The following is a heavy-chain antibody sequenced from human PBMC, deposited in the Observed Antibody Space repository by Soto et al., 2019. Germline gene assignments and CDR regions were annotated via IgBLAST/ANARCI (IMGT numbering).Heavy chain of an antibody. J-gene: IGHJ6*02. V-gene: IGHV4-30-2*01. CDR3: ARASVWFGEWTYGMDV. D-gene: IGHD3-10*01. CDR1: GCSISSGGYY. CDR2: IYHSGST. Sequence: SETLSLTCAVSGCSISSGGYYWSWIRQPPGKGLEWIGYIYHSGSTYYNPSLKSRVTISVDRSKNQFSLKLSSVSAADAAVYYCARASVWFGEWTYGMDVWGQGTTVTVSS.